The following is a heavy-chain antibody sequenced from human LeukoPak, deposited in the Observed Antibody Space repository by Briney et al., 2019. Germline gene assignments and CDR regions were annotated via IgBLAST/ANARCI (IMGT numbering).Heavy chain of an antibody. CDR3: ARLYYDILTGANWFDP. J-gene: IGHJ5*02. Sequence: PGGSLRLSCAASGFTFSSYEMNWVRQAPGKGLEWVSYISSSGSTIYYADSVKGRFTISRNNAKNSLYLQMNSLRAEDTAVYYCARLYYDILTGANWFDPWGQGTLVTVSS. CDR2: ISSSGSTI. D-gene: IGHD3-9*01. CDR1: GFTFSSYE. V-gene: IGHV3-48*03.